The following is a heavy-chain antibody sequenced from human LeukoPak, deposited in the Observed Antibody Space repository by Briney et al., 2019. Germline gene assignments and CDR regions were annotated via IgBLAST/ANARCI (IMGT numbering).Heavy chain of an antibody. CDR2: IYYSGST. J-gene: IGHJ4*02. D-gene: IGHD6-19*01. V-gene: IGHV4-39*01. Sequence: SETLSLTCTVSGGFISSSSYYWGWIRQPPGKGLEWIGSIYYSGSTYYNPSLKSRVTISVDTSKNQFSLKLSSVTAADTAVYYCARLSVAGSRGYFDYWGQGTLVTVSS. CDR1: GGFISSSSYY. CDR3: ARLSVAGSRGYFDY.